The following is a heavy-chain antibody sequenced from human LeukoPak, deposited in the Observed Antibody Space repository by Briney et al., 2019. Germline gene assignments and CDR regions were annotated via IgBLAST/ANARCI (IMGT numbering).Heavy chain of an antibody. V-gene: IGHV3-74*01. CDR3: ARFETVAVKPLGF. Sequence: GGSLRLSCGASGFTFTTHWIHWVRQAPGKGLVWVSRIKPDGSDTNYADSVKGRFTISRDNAKNFLYLQMNSLRAEDTAVYYCARFETVAVKPLGFWGQGTLVSVSS. D-gene: IGHD6-19*01. J-gene: IGHJ4*02. CDR1: GFTFTTHW. CDR2: IKPDGSDT.